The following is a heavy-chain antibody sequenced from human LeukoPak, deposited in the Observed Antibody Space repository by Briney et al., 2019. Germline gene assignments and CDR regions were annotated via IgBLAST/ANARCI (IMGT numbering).Heavy chain of an antibody. D-gene: IGHD2-2*01. Sequence: GGSLRLSCAASGFTFTDFYMNWVRQAPGKGLEWVSWISPTSSYMYYADSVKGRFTISRDNAKNSLYLQMDSLRAEDTALYYCARAPITSPFYFDYWGQGTLVTVSS. CDR3: ARAPITSPFYFDY. V-gene: IGHV3-21*04. CDR2: ISPTSSYM. J-gene: IGHJ4*02. CDR1: GFTFTDFY.